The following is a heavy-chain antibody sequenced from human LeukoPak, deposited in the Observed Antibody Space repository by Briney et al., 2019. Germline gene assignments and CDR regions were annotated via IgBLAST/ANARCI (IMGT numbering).Heavy chain of an antibody. J-gene: IGHJ3*02. CDR2: IYYSGST. D-gene: IGHD3-3*01. V-gene: IGHV4-59*01. CDR1: GGSISSYY. Sequence: SETLSLTCTVSGGSISSYYWSWIRQPPGKGLEWIGYIYYSGSTNYNPSLKSRVTMSVDTSKNQFSLKLSSVTAADTAVYYCARDLKGSFWSDAFDIWGQGTMVTVSS. CDR3: ARDLKGSFWSDAFDI.